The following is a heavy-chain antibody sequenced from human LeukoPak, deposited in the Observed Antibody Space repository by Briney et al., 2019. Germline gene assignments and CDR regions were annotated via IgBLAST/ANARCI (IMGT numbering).Heavy chain of an antibody. CDR1: GGSISSYY. D-gene: IGHD6-13*01. Sequence: PSETLSLTCTVSGGSISSYYWSWIRQPPGEGLEWIGYIYYSGSTNYNPSLKSRVTISVDTSKNQFSLKLSSVTAADTAVYYCARVARSRALIAAAGTMYYYYYMDVWGKGTTVTISS. CDR2: IYYSGST. J-gene: IGHJ6*03. CDR3: ARVARSRALIAAAGTMYYYYYMDV. V-gene: IGHV4-59*01.